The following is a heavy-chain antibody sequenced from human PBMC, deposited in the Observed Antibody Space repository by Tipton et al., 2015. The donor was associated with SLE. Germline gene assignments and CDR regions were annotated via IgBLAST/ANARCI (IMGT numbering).Heavy chain of an antibody. D-gene: IGHD5-24*01. V-gene: IGHV4-59*11. Sequence: TLSLTCTVSGGSISSHYWSWIRQPPGKGLEWIGYIYYSGSTYYNPSLKSRVTISVDTSKNQFSLKLSSVTAADTAVYYCARDPNLDAFDIWGQGTMVTVSS. CDR1: GGSISSHY. CDR2: IYYSGST. CDR3: ARDPNLDAFDI. J-gene: IGHJ3*02.